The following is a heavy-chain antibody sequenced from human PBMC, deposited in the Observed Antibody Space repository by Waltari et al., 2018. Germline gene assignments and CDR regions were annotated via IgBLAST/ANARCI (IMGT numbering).Heavy chain of an antibody. CDR1: GGTFSSYA. V-gene: IGHV1-69*05. CDR2: IIPIFGTA. CDR3: ARPQYSGYDLRLGY. D-gene: IGHD5-12*01. Sequence: QVQLVQSGAEVKKPGSSVKVSCKASGGTFSSYAISWVRQAPGQGLEWMGGIIPIFGTANYAQKVQGRVTMTTDESTSTAYMELSSLRSEDTAVYYCARPQYSGYDLRLGYWGQGTLVTVSS. J-gene: IGHJ4*02.